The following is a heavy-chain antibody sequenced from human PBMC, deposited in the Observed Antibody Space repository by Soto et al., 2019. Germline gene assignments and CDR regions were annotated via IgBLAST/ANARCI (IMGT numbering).Heavy chain of an antibody. J-gene: IGHJ6*02. D-gene: IGHD2-15*01. CDR3: APLTVSLSGPYGIHV. Sequence: SATLSLTCSVSGYSVSSSDYYWAWIRQPPGKGLEWIGSMFYSVLTYYNPSLKSRVTLSVDTSKNHFSVRLNSVTAADTAVYYCAPLTVSLSGPYGIHVWGQGTTVTVSS. V-gene: IGHV4-39*01. CDR2: MFYSVLT. CDR1: GYSVSSSDYY.